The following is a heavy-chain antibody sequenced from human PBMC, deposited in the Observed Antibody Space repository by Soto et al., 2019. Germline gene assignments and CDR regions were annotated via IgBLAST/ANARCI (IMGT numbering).Heavy chain of an antibody. J-gene: IGHJ6*03. Sequence: SETLSLTCAVYGGSFSGYYWSWIRQPPGKGLEWIGEINHSGSTNYNPSLKSRVTISVDTSKNQFSLKLSSVTAADTAVYYCARGEWGYNWNGVYYYYMDVWGKGTTVTVSS. V-gene: IGHV4-34*01. D-gene: IGHD1-20*01. CDR2: INHSGST. CDR3: ARGEWGYNWNGVYYYYMDV. CDR1: GGSFSGYY.